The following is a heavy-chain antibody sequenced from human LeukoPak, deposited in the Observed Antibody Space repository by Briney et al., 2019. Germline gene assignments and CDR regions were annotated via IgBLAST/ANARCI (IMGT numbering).Heavy chain of an antibody. V-gene: IGHV2-5*02. CDR3: AHSSASVDTAMVRFFDY. J-gene: IGHJ4*02. Sequence: SGPTLVNPPQTLTLTCTFSGFSLRTSGVGVGWIRQPPGKALEWLALIYWDDDKRYSPSLKSRLTITKDTSKNQVVLTMTNMDPVDTATYYCAHSSASVDTAMVRFFDYWGQGTLVTVSS. CDR2: IYWDDDK. CDR1: GFSLRTSGVG. D-gene: IGHD5-18*01.